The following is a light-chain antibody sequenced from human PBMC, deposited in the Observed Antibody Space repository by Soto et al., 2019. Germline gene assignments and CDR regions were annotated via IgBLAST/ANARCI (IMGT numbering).Light chain of an antibody. Sequence: EIVLTQSPGTLSLSPGESATLSCRASQSVSAGYFAWYQQKPGQAPRLIIYETSSKMTGIPDRLSGSGSGTEFTLTINRLEPEDFAVYYCQQYGNSPTFGQGTKVDIK. CDR2: ETS. CDR1: QSVSAGY. CDR3: QQYGNSPT. V-gene: IGKV3-20*01. J-gene: IGKJ1*01.